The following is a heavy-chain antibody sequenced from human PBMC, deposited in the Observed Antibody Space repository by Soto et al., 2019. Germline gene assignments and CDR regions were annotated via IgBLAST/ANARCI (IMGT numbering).Heavy chain of an antibody. CDR3: ARDSNPYYDYIWGSYLGYFDY. CDR1: GFTFSSYG. Sequence: GGSLRLSCAASGFTFSSYGMHWVRQAPGKGLEWVAVIWYDGSNKYYADSVKGRFTISRDNSKNTLYLQMNSLRAEDTAVYYCARDSNPYYDYIWGSYLGYFDYWGQGTLVTVSS. V-gene: IGHV3-33*01. D-gene: IGHD3-16*01. J-gene: IGHJ4*02. CDR2: IWYDGSNK.